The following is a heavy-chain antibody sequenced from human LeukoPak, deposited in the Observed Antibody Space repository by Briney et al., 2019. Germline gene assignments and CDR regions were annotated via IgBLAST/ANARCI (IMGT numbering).Heavy chain of an antibody. Sequence: SEKVSCKASGRTFSSYAISWVRQAPGQGVEWMGRIIPIFGTANYAQKFQGRVTITTDESTSTAYMELSSLRSEDSAVYYCARAARMNYGVNYYYYYMYVWVKGTTVTVSS. CDR2: IIPIFGTA. V-gene: IGHV1-69*05. CDR1: GRTFSSYA. D-gene: IGHD4/OR15-4a*01. J-gene: IGHJ6*03. CDR3: ARAARMNYGVNYYYYYMYV.